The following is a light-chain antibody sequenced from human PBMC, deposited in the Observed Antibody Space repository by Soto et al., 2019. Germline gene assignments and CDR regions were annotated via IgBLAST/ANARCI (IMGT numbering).Light chain of an antibody. CDR2: AAS. J-gene: IGKJ1*01. CDR1: QGIRDA. V-gene: IGKV1-17*01. CDR3: LQHNSEPQT. Sequence: DIQMTQSPSSLSASVGDRVTITCRASQGIRDALGWYQQKPGKAPKRLIYAASSLQSGVPSRFSGSGSGTEFTLTISSLQPEDFAPYDCLQHNSEPQTFGQGTKVEIK.